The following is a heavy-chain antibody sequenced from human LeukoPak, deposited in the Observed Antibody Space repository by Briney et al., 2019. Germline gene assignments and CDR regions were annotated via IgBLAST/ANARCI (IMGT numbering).Heavy chain of an antibody. CDR1: GASVSSYY. Sequence: SETLSLTCTVSGASVSSYYWSWIRQPPAKGPAWIGYFSYSGSTNYNPSLKSRVTISVDTSKNQFSLKLSSVTAADTAVYYCARVGYYYYYGMDVWGQGTTVTVSS. CDR2: FSYSGST. CDR3: ARVGYYYYYGMDV. V-gene: IGHV4-59*02. J-gene: IGHJ6*02.